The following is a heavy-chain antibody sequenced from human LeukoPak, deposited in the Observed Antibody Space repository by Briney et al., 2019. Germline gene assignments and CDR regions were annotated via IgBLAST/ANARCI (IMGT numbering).Heavy chain of an antibody. CDR1: GFTVSSNY. J-gene: IGHJ4*02. V-gene: IGHV3-49*04. D-gene: IGHD3-22*01. CDR3: TRDSDGLYYDSSGYYY. Sequence: GGSLRLSCAASGFTVSSNYMSWVRQAPGKGLEWVGFIRSKAYGGTTEYAASVKGRFTILRDDSKSIAYLQMNSLKTEDTAVYYCTRDSDGLYYDSSGYYYWGQGTLVTVSS. CDR2: IRSKAYGGTT.